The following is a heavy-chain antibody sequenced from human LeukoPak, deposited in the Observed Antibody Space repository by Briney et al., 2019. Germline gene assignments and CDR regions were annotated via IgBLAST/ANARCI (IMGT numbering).Heavy chain of an antibody. D-gene: IGHD3-9*01. CDR1: GYTFTSYY. J-gene: IGHJ4*02. CDR3: ARDHSPYYDILTGYLAY. CDR2: INPSGGST. V-gene: IGHV1-46*01. Sequence: ASVKVSCKASGYTFTSYYMHWVRQAPGQGLEWMGIINPSGGSTSYAQKFQGRVTMTRDMSTSTVYMELSSLRSEDTAVYYCARDHSPYYDILTGYLAYWGQGTLVTVSS.